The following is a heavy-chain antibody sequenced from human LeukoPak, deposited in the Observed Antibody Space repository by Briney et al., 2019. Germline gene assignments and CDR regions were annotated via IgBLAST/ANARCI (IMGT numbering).Heavy chain of an antibody. CDR3: ARLVGSSWYHEVLLGRDY. CDR2: IYYRGST. D-gene: IGHD6-13*01. CDR1: GGSISSSSYY. V-gene: IGHV4-39*01. J-gene: IGHJ4*02. Sequence: SETLSLTCTVSGGSISSSSYYWGWIRQPPGKRLEWIGYIYYRGSTYYTPSLKSRVTISVDTSKNQFSLKLSSVTAADTAVYYCARLVGSSWYHEVLLGRDYWGQGTLVTVSS.